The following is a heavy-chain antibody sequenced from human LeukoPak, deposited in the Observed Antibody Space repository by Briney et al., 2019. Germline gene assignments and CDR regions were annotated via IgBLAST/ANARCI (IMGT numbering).Heavy chain of an antibody. CDR2: ISAYNGNT. CDR1: GYTFTSYG. V-gene: IGHV1-18*01. Sequence: GASVKVSCKASGYTFTSYGISWVRQAPGQGLEWMGWISAYNGNTNYAQKLQGRVTMTTDTSTSTAHMELRSLRSDDTAVYYCARDPGYSSGWTYFDYWGQGTLVTVSS. D-gene: IGHD6-19*01. J-gene: IGHJ4*02. CDR3: ARDPGYSSGWTYFDY.